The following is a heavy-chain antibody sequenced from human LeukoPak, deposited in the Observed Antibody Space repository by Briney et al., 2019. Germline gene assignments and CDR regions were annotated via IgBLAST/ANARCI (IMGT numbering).Heavy chain of an antibody. CDR2: IYYSGST. D-gene: IGHD3-10*01. V-gene: IGHV4-39*07. Sequence: SETLSLTCTVSGGSISSSSYYWGWIRQPPGKGLEWIGSIYYSGSTYYNPSLKSRVTISVDTSKNQFSLKLSSVTAADTAVYYCARGRTFYGSGSYYRWYFDYWGQGTLVTVSS. J-gene: IGHJ4*02. CDR1: GGSISSSSYY. CDR3: ARGRTFYGSGSYYRWYFDY.